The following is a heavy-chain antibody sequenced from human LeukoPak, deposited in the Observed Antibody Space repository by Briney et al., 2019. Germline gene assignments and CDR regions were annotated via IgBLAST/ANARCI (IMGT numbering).Heavy chain of an antibody. CDR1: GFNLSNYW. CDR2: IKHDGREK. Sequence: GGSLRLSGVVSGFNLSNYWMNWVRQAPGKGLEWVANIKHDGREKYYVDSVKGRFSISRDNAKKSLYLQMNGLRAEDTAVYYCARALSHCLDYWGQGTLVTVSS. CDR3: ARALSHCLDY. D-gene: IGHD3-16*01. J-gene: IGHJ4*02. V-gene: IGHV3-7*01.